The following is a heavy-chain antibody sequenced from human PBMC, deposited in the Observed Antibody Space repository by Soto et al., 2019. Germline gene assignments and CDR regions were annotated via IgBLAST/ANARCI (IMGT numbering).Heavy chain of an antibody. CDR1: GFTFSSYG. CDR3: AKDASWRLVAAVNNWFDP. Sequence: GGSLRLSCAASGFTFSSYGMHWVRQAPGKGLEWVAVISYDGSNKYYADSVKGRFTISRDNSKNTLYLQMNSLRAEDTAVYYCAKDASWRLVAAVNNWFDPWGQGT. J-gene: IGHJ5*02. V-gene: IGHV3-30*18. D-gene: IGHD2-15*01. CDR2: ISYDGSNK.